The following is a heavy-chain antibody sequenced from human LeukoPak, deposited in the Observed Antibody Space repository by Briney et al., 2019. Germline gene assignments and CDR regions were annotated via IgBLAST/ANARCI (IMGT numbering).Heavy chain of an antibody. V-gene: IGHV3-7*01. Sequence: SGGSLRLSCAASGFIFSNYAMSWVRQAPGKGLEWVAYIKKTGSETYYVDSVKGRFTITRDNTRNSLFLQMYSLRAEDTAVYFCAREDGYCSGGNCYSYFDSWGQGTLVTVSS. CDR1: GFIFSNYA. CDR3: AREDGYCSGGNCYSYFDS. CDR2: IKKTGSET. J-gene: IGHJ4*02. D-gene: IGHD2-15*01.